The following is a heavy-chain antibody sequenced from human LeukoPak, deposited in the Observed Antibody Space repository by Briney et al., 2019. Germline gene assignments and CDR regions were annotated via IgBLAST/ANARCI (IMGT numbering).Heavy chain of an antibody. Sequence: PSETLSLTCTVSGGSVSSHYWSGIRQPPGKGLEWIGYIHYRGGPNYNPSLKSRVAMSVDTSKNQFALKLTSVTAADTAVYFCARENYGYFDPWGQGTLVTVSS. CDR2: IHYRGGP. V-gene: IGHV4-59*02. D-gene: IGHD5-18*01. CDR1: GGSVSSHY. CDR3: ARENYGYFDP. J-gene: IGHJ5*02.